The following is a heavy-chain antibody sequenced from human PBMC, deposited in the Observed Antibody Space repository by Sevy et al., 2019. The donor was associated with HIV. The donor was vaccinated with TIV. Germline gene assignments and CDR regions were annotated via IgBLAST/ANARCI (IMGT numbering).Heavy chain of an antibody. CDR1: GFTVSSTNY. CDR2: IYSGGST. V-gene: IGHV3-53*01. D-gene: IGHD6-19*01. Sequence: GSLRLSCAASGFTVSSTNYMSWVRQAPGKGLEWVSVIYSGGSTYYADSVKGRFTISRDNSKNTLYLQMNTLRAEDTAGYYCARRQDYSSGYQNYYYYGMDVWGQGTTVTVSS. J-gene: IGHJ6*02. CDR3: ARRQDYSSGYQNYYYYGMDV.